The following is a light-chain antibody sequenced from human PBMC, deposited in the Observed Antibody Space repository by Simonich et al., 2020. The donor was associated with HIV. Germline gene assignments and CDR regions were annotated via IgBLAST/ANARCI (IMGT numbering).Light chain of an antibody. V-gene: IGKV2-29*02. J-gene: IGKJ4*01. Sequence: DIVMTQTPLSLSVTPGQPASISCKSSQSLLHSDGKTYLYWYLQKPGQSPQLLLDEVSSRVSGVPERFSGSGSGTDFTLKISRVEAEDVGVYYCMQGIHLPLTFGGGTKVEIK. CDR3: MQGIHLPLT. CDR1: QSLLHSDGKTY. CDR2: EVS.